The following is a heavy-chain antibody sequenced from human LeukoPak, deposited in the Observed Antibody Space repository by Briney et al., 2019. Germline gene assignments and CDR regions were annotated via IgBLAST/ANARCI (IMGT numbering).Heavy chain of an antibody. CDR2: IYYSGST. J-gene: IGHJ5*02. V-gene: IGHV4-31*03. CDR3: ARDRRGYSGYLHP. CDR1: GGSISSGGYY. Sequence: PQTLSLTCTVSGGSISSGGYYWSWIRQHPGKGLEWIGYIYYSGSTYYNPSLKSRVTISVDTSKNQFSLKLSSVTAADTAVYYCARDRRGYSGYLHPWGQGTLVTVSS. D-gene: IGHD5-12*01.